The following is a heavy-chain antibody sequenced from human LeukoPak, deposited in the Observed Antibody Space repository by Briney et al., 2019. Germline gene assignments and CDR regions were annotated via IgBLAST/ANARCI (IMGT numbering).Heavy chain of an antibody. CDR2: IVTSRDYI. D-gene: IGHD3-10*01. CDR1: GVTFSTYR. Sequence: GGSLRLSCAASGVTFSTYRMNWVRPAPGKGLEGVSSIVTSRDYIYYAGTLKGRSTLSADNARNSLYVHMNRLRHDDTAVYYCARGRSITILRGVAISDGFDIWGQGTKVTVS. J-gene: IGHJ3*02. CDR3: ARGRSITILRGVAISDGFDI. V-gene: IGHV3-21*06.